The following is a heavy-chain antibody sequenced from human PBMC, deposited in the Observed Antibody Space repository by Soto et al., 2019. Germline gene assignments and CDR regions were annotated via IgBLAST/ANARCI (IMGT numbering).Heavy chain of an antibody. Sequence: QVQLQESGPGLVKPSETLSLTCTVSGGSISGYYWSWIRQPPGKGLQWIGCIYYSGSTNYNPSLKSRVTISLDTSKNQFSLKLSSVTAADTALYYCARDYGIAARPGRLGFEYWGPGTLDTVSS. J-gene: IGHJ4*02. CDR2: IYYSGST. CDR1: GGSISGYY. D-gene: IGHD6-6*01. CDR3: ARDYGIAARPGRLGFEY. V-gene: IGHV4-59*01.